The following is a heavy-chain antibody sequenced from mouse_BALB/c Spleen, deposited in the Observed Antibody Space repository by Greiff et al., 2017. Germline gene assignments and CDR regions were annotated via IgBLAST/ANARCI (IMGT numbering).Heavy chain of an antibody. CDR1: GFTFSSYT. CDR3: ARGRGLANWGLLGAMDY. D-gene: IGHD4-1*01. V-gene: IGHV5-12-2*01. J-gene: IGHJ4*01. CDR2: ICNGGGST. Sequence: EVQVVESGGGLVQPGGSLKLSCAASGFTFSSYTMSWVRQTPEKRLEWVAYICNGGGSTDYPDTVKGRYTISRDTAENTLNLQMSSLKSEGTAMYYGARGRGLANWGLLGAMDYWGQGTSVTVSS.